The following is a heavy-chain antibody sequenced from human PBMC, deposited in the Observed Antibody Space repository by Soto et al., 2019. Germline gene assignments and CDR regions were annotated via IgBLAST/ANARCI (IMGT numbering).Heavy chain of an antibody. CDR3: ARGGSTVAARPRWFDP. CDR2: INHSGST. V-gene: IGHV4-34*01. D-gene: IGHD6-6*01. J-gene: IGHJ5*02. Sequence: PSETLALTCAVYGGSFSGYYWSWIRQPPGKGLEWIGEINHSGSTNYNPSLKSRVTISVDTSKNQFSLKLSSVTAADTAVYYCARGGSTVAARPRWFDPWGQGTLVTVSS. CDR1: GGSFSGYY.